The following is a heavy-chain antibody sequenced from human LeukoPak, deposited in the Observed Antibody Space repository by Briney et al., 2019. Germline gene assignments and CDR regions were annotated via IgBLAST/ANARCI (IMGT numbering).Heavy chain of an antibody. V-gene: IGHV3-7*01. Sequence: GGSLRLSCAASGFTFSSYWMSWVRQAPGEGLEWVANIKQEGREKYYVDSVRGRFTISRDNAKNSLYLQMNSLRAEDTAVYYCARNRGDSGWFVYWYFDLWGRGTLVTVSS. CDR2: IKQEGREK. J-gene: IGHJ2*01. CDR3: ARNRGDSGWFVYWYFDL. CDR1: GFTFSSYW. D-gene: IGHD6-19*01.